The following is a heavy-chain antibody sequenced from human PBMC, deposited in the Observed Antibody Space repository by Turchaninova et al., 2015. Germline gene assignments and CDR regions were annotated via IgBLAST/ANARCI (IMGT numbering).Heavy chain of an antibody. V-gene: IGHV2-26*01. J-gene: IGHJ6*02. D-gene: IGHD3-9*01. CDR1: GFSLTNARMG. CDR2: LFSNDEQ. Sequence: VTLKESGPVLVKPTETVTLTCTVSGFSLTNARMGVSWIRQPPGKALEWLEHLFSNDEQSYSTSLKSRFTISKDTSKSQVDLIMTNMDPVDTAKYFCAQMREFDSYSYYGMDVWGQGTTVTVSS. CDR3: AQMREFDSYSYYGMDV.